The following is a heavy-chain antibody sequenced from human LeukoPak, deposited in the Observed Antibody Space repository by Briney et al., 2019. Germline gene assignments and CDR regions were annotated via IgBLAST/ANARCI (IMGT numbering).Heavy chain of an antibody. J-gene: IGHJ6*03. CDR3: AKDGGSSGSPYFYYMDV. CDR2: INWNGGSI. V-gene: IGHV3-9*01. CDR1: GFTFSDYP. Sequence: GGSLRLSCVASGFTFSDYPMHWVRQVPGKGLEWVSGINWNGGSIGYADSVKGRFTISRDNAKNSLYLQMNSLRAEDTALYYCAKDGGSSGSPYFYYMDVWGKGTTITVS. D-gene: IGHD1-26*01.